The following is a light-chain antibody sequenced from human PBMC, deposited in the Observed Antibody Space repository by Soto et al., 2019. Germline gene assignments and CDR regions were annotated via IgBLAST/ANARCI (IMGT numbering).Light chain of an antibody. CDR3: QHFQRDPFT. CDR1: QGVSSA. V-gene: IGKV1-13*02. J-gene: IGKJ5*01. Sequence: AIQLTQSPSSLSASVGDRVTITCRASQGVSSALAWYQQKPGKPPKVLIYDGSSLQSGVPLRFRSSGSATDFTLTTGLQPEDFGTYYCQHFQRDPFTYGQGTRLEIK. CDR2: DGS.